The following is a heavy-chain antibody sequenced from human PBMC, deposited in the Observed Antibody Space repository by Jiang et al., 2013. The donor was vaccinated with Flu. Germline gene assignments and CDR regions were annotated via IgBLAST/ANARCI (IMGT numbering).Heavy chain of an antibody. J-gene: IGHJ4*02. V-gene: IGHV2-70*11. CDR2: IDWDDDK. CDR1: GFSLSTSGMC. Sequence: KPTQTLTLTCTFSGFSLSTSGMCVSWICQPPGKALEWLARIDWDDDKYYSTSLKTRLTISKDTSKNQVVLTMTNMDPVDTATYYCARMVGNGSGSYYNNPFDYWGQGTLVTVSS. D-gene: IGHD3-10*01. CDR3: ARMVGNGSGSYYNNPFDY.